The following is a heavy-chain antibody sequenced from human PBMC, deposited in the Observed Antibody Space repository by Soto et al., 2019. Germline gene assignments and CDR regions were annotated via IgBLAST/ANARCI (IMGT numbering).Heavy chain of an antibody. CDR2: IYYSGST. J-gene: IGHJ4*02. V-gene: IGHV4-59*01. D-gene: IGHD3-22*01. CDR1: GGTISSWY. CDR3: ARVTYYYDSSGYSRPLFDY. Sequence: PSETLSLTCTVSGGTISSWYWSWIRQPPGKGLEWIGYIYYSGSTNCNPSLKSRVTISVDTSKNQFSLKLSSVTAADTAVYYCARVTYYYDSSGYSRPLFDYWGQGTLVTVSS.